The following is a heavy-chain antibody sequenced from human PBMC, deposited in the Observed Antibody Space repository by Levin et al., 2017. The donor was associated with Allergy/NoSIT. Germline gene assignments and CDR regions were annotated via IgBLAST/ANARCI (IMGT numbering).Heavy chain of an antibody. CDR2: ISGSGGST. Sequence: PGGSLRLSCAASGFTFSSYAMSWVRQAPGKGLEWVSAISGSGGSTYYADSVKGRFTISRDNSKNTLYLQMNSLRAEDTAVYYCAKGDDSSGYYSALWDYWGQGTLVTVSS. J-gene: IGHJ4*02. D-gene: IGHD3-22*01. V-gene: IGHV3-23*01. CDR3: AKGDDSSGYYSALWDY. CDR1: GFTFSSYA.